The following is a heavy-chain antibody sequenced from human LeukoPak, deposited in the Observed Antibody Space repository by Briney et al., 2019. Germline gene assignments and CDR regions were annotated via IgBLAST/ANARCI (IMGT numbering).Heavy chain of an antibody. V-gene: IGHV4-4*07. CDR3: ASDAYYYDSSGSWFDY. D-gene: IGHD3-22*01. CDR2: IYTSGST. Sequence: SETLSLTCTGSGGSISSYYWSWIRQPAGKGLEWMGRIYTSGSTNYNPSLKSRVTMSVDTSKHQFSLKLSSVTAADTAVYYCASDAYYYDSSGSWFDYWGQGTLVTVSS. CDR1: GGSISSYY. J-gene: IGHJ4*02.